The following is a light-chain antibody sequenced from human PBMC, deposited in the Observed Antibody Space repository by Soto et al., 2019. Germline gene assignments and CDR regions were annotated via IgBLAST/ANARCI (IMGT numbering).Light chain of an antibody. J-gene: IGKJ4*01. V-gene: IGKV3-11*01. CDR3: QQRSNWLT. Sequence: EIVLTQSPATLSLSPGERATLSCRASQSITTYLAWYQHRSGQAPRLLIYDASNRATGIPARFSGSGSGTDFTLNISSLEPEDFAVYYCQQRSNWLTFGGGTKVEIK. CDR1: QSITTY. CDR2: DAS.